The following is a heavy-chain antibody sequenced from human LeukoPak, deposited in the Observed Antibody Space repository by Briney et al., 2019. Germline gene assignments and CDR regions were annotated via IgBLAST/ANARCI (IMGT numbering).Heavy chain of an antibody. J-gene: IGHJ6*03. CDR2: MNPNSGNT. D-gene: IGHD3/OR15-3a*01. Sequence: ASVKVSCKASGCTFTSYDINWVRQATGQGLEWMGWMNPNSGNTGYAQKFQGRVTMTRNTSISTAYMELSSLRSEDTAVYYCARSDVDRYYYYYMDVWGKGTTVTVSS. CDR3: ARSDVDRYYYYYMDV. V-gene: IGHV1-8*01. CDR1: GCTFTSYD.